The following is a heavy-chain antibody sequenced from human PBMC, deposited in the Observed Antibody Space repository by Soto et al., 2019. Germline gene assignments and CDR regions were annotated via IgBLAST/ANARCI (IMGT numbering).Heavy chain of an antibody. CDR2: INPNSGGT. V-gene: IGHV1-2*02. J-gene: IGHJ6*02. D-gene: IGHD5-18*01. Sequence: GASVKVSCKASGYTFTRYTMNWVRQAPGQRLEWMGWINPNSGGTNYAQKFQGRVTMTRDTSISTAYMELSRLRSDDTAVYYCARVRGYSYGLTKVYYYGMDVWGQGTTVTSP. CDR1: GYTFTRYT. CDR3: ARVRGYSYGLTKVYYYGMDV.